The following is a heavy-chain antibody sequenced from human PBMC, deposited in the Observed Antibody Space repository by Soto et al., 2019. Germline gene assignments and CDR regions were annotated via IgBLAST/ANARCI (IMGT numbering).Heavy chain of an antibody. CDR2: IWYDGSNK. CDR1: GFTFSSYG. V-gene: IGHV3-33*01. D-gene: IGHD1-26*01. CDR3: YAQFAWELLPPPLSAFDI. Sequence: GGSLRLSCAASGFTFSSYGMHWVRQAPGKGLEWVAVIWYDGSNKYYADSVKGRFTISRDNSKNTLYLQMNSLRAEDTAVYYCYAQFAWELLPPPLSAFDIWGQGTMVTVSS. J-gene: IGHJ3*02.